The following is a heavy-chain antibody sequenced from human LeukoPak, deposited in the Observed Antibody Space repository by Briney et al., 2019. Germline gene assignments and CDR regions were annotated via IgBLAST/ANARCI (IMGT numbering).Heavy chain of an antibody. J-gene: IGHJ6*03. CDR3: ARTTEGGYTYGYFYYYYMDV. D-gene: IGHD5-18*01. CDR2: VYYSGTT. CDR1: GDSISLSFYY. V-gene: IGHV4-39*07. Sequence: SETLSLTCSVSGDSISLSFYYWGWIRQPPGKALEWIGSVYYSGTTSYNPSLKSRVTISVDTSKNQFSLKLTSVTAADTAVYYCARTTEGGYTYGYFYYYYMDVWGKGTTVTISS.